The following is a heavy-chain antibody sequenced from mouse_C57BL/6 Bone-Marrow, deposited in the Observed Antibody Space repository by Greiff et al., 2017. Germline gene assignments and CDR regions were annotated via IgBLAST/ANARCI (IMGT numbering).Heavy chain of an antibody. CDR1: GYTFTSYN. V-gene: IGHV1-12*01. Sequence: VQLQQSGAELVRPGASVKMSCKASGYTFTSYNMLWVKQTPRQGLEWIGAIYPGNGDTSYNQKFKGKATLTVDKSSSTAYMQLSSLTSEDSAVYFCARFYYYGSRYFDVWGTGTTVTVSS. CDR2: IYPGNGDT. D-gene: IGHD1-1*01. CDR3: ARFYYYGSRYFDV. J-gene: IGHJ1*03.